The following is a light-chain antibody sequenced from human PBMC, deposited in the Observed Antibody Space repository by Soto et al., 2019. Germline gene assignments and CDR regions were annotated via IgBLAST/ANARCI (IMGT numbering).Light chain of an antibody. CDR1: QSVSSD. J-gene: IGKJ1*01. CDR2: GAS. V-gene: IGKV3-15*01. CDR3: QQYKNWPPWT. Sequence: ETVMTQSPVTLSVSPGERATLSCRASQSVSSDLAWYQQKPGQSPRRLIYGASTRATGIPARFSGSGSGTEFTLTISSLQSQDVAVYYCQQYKNWPPWTFGQGTKVEIK.